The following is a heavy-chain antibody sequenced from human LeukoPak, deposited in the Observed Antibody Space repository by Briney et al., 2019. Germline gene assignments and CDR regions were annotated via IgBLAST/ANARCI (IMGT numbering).Heavy chain of an antibody. CDR3: ARHLPYSSGWDPEDY. Sequence: ASVKVSCKASGYTHTSYYMHWVRQAPGQALEWMGWINPNSGGTNYAQKFQGRVTMTRDTSISTAYMELSRLRSDDTAVYYCARHLPYSSGWDPEDYWGQGTLVTVSS. D-gene: IGHD6-19*01. V-gene: IGHV1-2*02. CDR1: GYTHTSYY. CDR2: INPNSGGT. J-gene: IGHJ4*02.